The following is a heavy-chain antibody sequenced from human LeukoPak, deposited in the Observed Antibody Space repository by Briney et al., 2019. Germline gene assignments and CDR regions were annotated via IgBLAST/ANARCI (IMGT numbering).Heavy chain of an antibody. CDR3: ARDAPGIAAPMVY. CDR1: GFTFSSYS. CDR2: ISSSSSYI. D-gene: IGHD6-13*01. V-gene: IGHV3-21*01. Sequence: PGGSLRLSCAASGFTFSSYSMNWVRQAPGKGLEWVSSISSSSSYIYYADSVKGRFTISRDNAKNSLYLQMNSLRAEDTAVYYCARDAPGIAAPMVYCGQGTLVTVSS. J-gene: IGHJ4*02.